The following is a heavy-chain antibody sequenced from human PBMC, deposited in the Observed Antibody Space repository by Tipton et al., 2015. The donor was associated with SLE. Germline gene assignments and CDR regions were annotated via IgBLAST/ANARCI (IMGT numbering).Heavy chain of an antibody. D-gene: IGHD3-22*01. CDR2: IYYSGST. CDR3: ARQNYDSSGYPGAVDY. Sequence: TLSLTCTVSGGSISSYYWGWIRQPPGKGLEWIGSIYYSGSTYYNPSLKSRVTISVDTSKNQFSLKLSSVTAADTAVYYCARQNYDSSGYPGAVDYWGQGTLVTVSS. CDR1: GGSISSYY. J-gene: IGHJ4*02. V-gene: IGHV4-39*07.